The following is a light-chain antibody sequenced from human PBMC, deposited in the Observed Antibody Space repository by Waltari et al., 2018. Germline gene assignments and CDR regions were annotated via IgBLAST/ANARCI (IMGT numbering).Light chain of an antibody. CDR2: GAT. CDR1: QYVSRG. CDR3: QQYSNWPLYT. J-gene: IGKJ2*01. Sequence: EIVLTQSPDTLSVAPGEGATLSCTASQYVSRGLAGYQQRPGQAPRVIIYGATTRATGVPARVSGSGAGTEFTLTITSLQSEDVGVYYCQQYSNWPLYTFGQGTKLEI. V-gene: IGKV3-15*01.